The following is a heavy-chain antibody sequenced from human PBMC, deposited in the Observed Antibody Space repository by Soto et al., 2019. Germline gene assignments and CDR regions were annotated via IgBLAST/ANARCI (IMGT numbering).Heavy chain of an antibody. CDR1: GYTFTSYG. Sequence: GSSVKVSCAASGYTFTSYGISWVRQAPGQGLDWIGWISADDGNTNYAQKLHGRVTMTTDTSTSTAYMELTSMTSDDTAVSSCARDYGDYGDYPPHYWGQGTLVTVSS. D-gene: IGHD4-17*01. CDR3: ARDYGDYGDYPPHY. CDR2: ISADDGNT. J-gene: IGHJ4*02. V-gene: IGHV1-18*01.